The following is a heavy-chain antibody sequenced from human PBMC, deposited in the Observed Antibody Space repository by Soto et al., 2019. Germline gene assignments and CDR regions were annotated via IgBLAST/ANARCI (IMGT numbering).Heavy chain of an antibody. CDR1: GFTFSSYW. J-gene: IGHJ6*02. V-gene: IGHV3-7*03. D-gene: IGHD2-2*01. Sequence: EVQLVESGGGLVQPGGSLRLSCAASGFTFSSYWMSWVRQAPGKGLEWVANIKQDGSEKYYVDSVKGRFTISRDNAKNSLYLQMNSLRAEDTAVYYCARDIVVVPAAFGSLYYYGMDVWGQGTTVTVSS. CDR3: ARDIVVVPAAFGSLYYYGMDV. CDR2: IKQDGSEK.